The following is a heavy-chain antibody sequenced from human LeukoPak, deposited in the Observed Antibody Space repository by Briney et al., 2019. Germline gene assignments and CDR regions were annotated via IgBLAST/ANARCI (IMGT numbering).Heavy chain of an antibody. J-gene: IGHJ4*02. CDR2: ITGSGSST. Sequence: GGSLRLSCAASGFTFSSHWMSWVRQAPGKGLEWVSGITGSGSSTYYADSVKGRFTISRDNSKNTLYLQMNSLRAEDTAIYYCARDERLLSFLKWGQGTLVTVSS. V-gene: IGHV3-23*01. CDR1: GFTFSSHW. CDR3: ARDERLLSFLK. D-gene: IGHD3-3*01.